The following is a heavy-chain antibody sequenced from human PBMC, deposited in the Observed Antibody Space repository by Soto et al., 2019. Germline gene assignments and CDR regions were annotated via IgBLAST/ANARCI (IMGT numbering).Heavy chain of an antibody. CDR1: GGSISSSSYY. Sequence: TSETLSLTCTVSGGSISSSSYYWGWIRQPPGKGLEWIGSIYYSGSTYYNPSLKSRVTISVDTSKNHFSLKLSSVTAADTAVYYCARERPDGARLDPWGQGTLVTVSS. CDR2: IYYSGST. D-gene: IGHD6-6*01. CDR3: ARERPDGARLDP. J-gene: IGHJ5*02. V-gene: IGHV4-39*02.